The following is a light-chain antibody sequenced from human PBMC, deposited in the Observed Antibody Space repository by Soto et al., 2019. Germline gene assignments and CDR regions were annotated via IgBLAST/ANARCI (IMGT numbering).Light chain of an antibody. V-gene: IGLV1-47*01. CDR3: AAWDDSLSGGVV. Sequence: QSVLTQPPSASGTPGQRVTISCSGSSSNIGSNYVYWYQQLPGTAPKLLIYRNNQRPSGVPDRFSGSKSGTSASLAISGLRSEDEADYYCAAWDDSLSGGVVFGGGTKVTVL. CDR2: RNN. CDR1: SSNIGSNY. J-gene: IGLJ2*01.